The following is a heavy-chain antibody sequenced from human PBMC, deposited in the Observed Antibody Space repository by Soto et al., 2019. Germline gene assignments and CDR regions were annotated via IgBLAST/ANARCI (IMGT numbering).Heavy chain of an antibody. CDR1: GGSISSGGYY. CDR3: AREGGIVGATAADY. V-gene: IGHV4-31*03. Sequence: LQESGPGLVKPSQTLSLTCTVSGGSISSGGYYWSWIRQHPGKGLEWIGYIYYSGSTYYNPXXXXRVTISVDTSKNQFSLKLSSVTAADTAVYYCAREGGIVGATAADYWGQGTLVTVSS. D-gene: IGHD1-26*01. CDR2: IYYSGST. J-gene: IGHJ4*02.